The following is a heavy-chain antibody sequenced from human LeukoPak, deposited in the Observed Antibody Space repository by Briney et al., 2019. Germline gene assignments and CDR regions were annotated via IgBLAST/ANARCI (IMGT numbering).Heavy chain of an antibody. J-gene: IGHJ4*02. V-gene: IGHV3-48*03. CDR1: GFTFSSYE. CDR3: ARQQQQLWYD. CDR2: ISSSAGTT. D-gene: IGHD5-18*01. Sequence: PGGSLRLSCAASGFTFSSYEMNWVRQAPGKGPEWVSYISSSAGTTYYADPVKGRFTISRDNAKNSLYLQMNSLRAEDTAVYFCARQQQQLWYDWGQGTLVTVSS.